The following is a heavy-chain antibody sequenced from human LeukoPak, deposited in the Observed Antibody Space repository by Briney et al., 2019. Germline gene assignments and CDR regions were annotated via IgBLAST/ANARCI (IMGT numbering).Heavy chain of an antibody. V-gene: IGHV3-30*03. CDR3: ARVGLYDEYDY. CDR2: ISYDGSNK. CDR1: GFTFSSYG. D-gene: IGHD3-3*01. J-gene: IGHJ4*02. Sequence: GRSLRLSCAASGFTFSSYGMHWVRQAPGKGLEWVAVISYDGSNKYYADSVKGRFTISRDNSKNTLYLQMNSLRAEDTAVYYCARVGLYDEYDYWGQGTLVTVSS.